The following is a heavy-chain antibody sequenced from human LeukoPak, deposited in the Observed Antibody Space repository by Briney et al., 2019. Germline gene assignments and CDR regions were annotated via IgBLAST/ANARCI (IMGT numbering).Heavy chain of an antibody. CDR1: GGSIRGYY. D-gene: IGHD3-10*01. CDR2: IYYSGST. Sequence: SETLSLTCSVSGGSIRGYYWSWIRQPPGKGLECIGNIYYSGSTNYNPSPKSRVTISVDTSKNQFSLKLSSVTAADTAVYYCAREAGAPYGMDVWGQGTTLTVSS. V-gene: IGHV4-59*01. J-gene: IGHJ6*02. CDR3: AREAGAPYGMDV.